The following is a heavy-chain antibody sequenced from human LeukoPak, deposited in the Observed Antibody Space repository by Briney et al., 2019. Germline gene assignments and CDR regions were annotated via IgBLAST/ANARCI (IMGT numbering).Heavy chain of an antibody. V-gene: IGHV1-58*02. J-gene: IGHJ5*02. CDR1: GFTFTSSA. D-gene: IGHD2-2*01. CDR2: IVVGSGNT. Sequence: GTSVKVSCKASGFTFTSSAMQWVRQARGQRLEWIGWIVVGSGNTNYAQKFQERVTITRDMSTSTAYMELSSLRSEDTAVYYCAADPPEYCSSTGCGDPWGQGTLVTVSS. CDR3: AADPPEYCSSTGCGDP.